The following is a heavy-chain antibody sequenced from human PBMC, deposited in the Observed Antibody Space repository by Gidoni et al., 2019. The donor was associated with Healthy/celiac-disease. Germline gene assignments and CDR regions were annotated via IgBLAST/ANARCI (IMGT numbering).Heavy chain of an antibody. CDR2: IYPGDADT. J-gene: IGHJ4*02. V-gene: IGHV5-51*01. Sequence: EVQLVHSGAEVKKPGGSLHISCKGSRYSFTCYCLGWGRHMPGKGLEWMGIIYPGDADTRNSPAFQGKVTISADKSISTAYLQWSSRKGSDTAMYYCARGGGILRFLEWFAQLDDWGQGTLVTVSS. D-gene: IGHD3-3*01. CDR3: ARGGGILRFLEWFAQLDD. CDR1: RYSFTCYC.